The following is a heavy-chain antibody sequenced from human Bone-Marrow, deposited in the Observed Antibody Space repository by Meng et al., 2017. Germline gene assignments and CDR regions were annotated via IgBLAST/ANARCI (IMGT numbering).Heavy chain of an antibody. CDR1: FCSLLPVHF. J-gene: IGHJ5*02. CDR3: ARGQYFSWWELLPAFWFDP. Sequence: LPQPGPRLFHPSFPLSLPPPFSFCSLLPVHFSLWVPPPPGPVFHCLPYLSHRPRPPNNPSLKSRVTISGDKSKNQFSLKLSSVTAADTAVYYCARGQYFSWWELLPAFWFDPWGQGTLVTVSS. CDR2: LSHRPRP. V-gene: IGHV4-4*02. D-gene: IGHD1-26*01.